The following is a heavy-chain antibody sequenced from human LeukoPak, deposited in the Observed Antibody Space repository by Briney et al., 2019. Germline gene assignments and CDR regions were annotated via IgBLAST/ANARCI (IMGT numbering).Heavy chain of an antibody. CDR2: INGGDDRT. CDR3: AKVGSQGDYGMDV. D-gene: IGHD3-16*01. V-gene: IGHV3-23*01. J-gene: IGHJ6*02. Sequence: PGGSLRLSCAGSRIAFRGYAMSWVRQAPGKGLEWVSGINGGDDRTYYADSVKGRFTISRDNAKNSLYLQMNSLRAEDTALYYCAKVGSQGDYGMDVWGQGTTVTVSS. CDR1: RIAFRGYA.